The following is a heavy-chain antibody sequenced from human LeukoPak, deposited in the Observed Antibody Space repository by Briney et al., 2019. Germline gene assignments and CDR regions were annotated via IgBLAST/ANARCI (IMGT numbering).Heavy chain of an antibody. CDR2: IIPILGIA. V-gene: IGHV1-69*04. CDR1: GGTFSSYA. CDR3: ARVLGDGYNNFDY. J-gene: IGHJ4*02. D-gene: IGHD5-24*01. Sequence: SVKVSCKASGGTFSSYAIIWVRQAPGQGLEWMGRIIPILGIANYAQKFQGRVTITADKSTSTAYMELSSLRSEDTAVYYCARVLGDGYNNFDYWGQGTLVTVSS.